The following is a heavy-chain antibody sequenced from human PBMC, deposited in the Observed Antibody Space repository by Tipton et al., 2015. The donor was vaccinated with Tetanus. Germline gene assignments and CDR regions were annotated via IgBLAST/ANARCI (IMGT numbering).Heavy chain of an antibody. Sequence: TLSLTCAVYGGSFSGYYWSWIRQPPGKGLEWIGEINHSGSTNYNPSLKSRVTISVDTSKNQFSLKLSSVTAADTAVYYCARAVINRPCGRGYSTREGGFDPWGQGTLVTVSS. J-gene: IGHJ5*02. V-gene: IGHV4-34*01. D-gene: IGHD6-13*01. CDR3: ARAVINRPCGRGYSTREGGFDP. CDR1: GGSFSGYY. CDR2: INHSGST.